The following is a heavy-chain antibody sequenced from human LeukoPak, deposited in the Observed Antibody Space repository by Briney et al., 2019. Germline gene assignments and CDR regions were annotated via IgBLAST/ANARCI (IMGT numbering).Heavy chain of an antibody. D-gene: IGHD3-10*01. CDR3: AKLDEGLWFGELLSNPTLWYFDY. CDR1: GFTFTTYG. Sequence: PGGSLRLSCAASGFTFTTYGMHWVRQAPGKGLEWVALISYDGSKKYYADSVKGRFTISRDNSKNTLYLQMNSLRAEDTAVYYCAKLDEGLWFGELLSNPTLWYFDYWGQGTLVTVSS. CDR2: ISYDGSKK. J-gene: IGHJ4*02. V-gene: IGHV3-30*18.